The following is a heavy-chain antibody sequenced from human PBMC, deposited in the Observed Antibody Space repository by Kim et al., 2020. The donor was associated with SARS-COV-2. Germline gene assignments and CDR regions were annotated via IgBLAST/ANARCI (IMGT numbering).Heavy chain of an antibody. Sequence: GGSLRLSCAASGFTVSSNYMTWVRQAPGKGLECVSVIYGGGKTYYRDSVKGRFTISRDNSKNTLYLQMTSLRAEDTAVYYCARGASAAGTLWGQGTLVTVSS. J-gene: IGHJ4*02. CDR1: GFTVSSNY. CDR2: IYGGGKT. CDR3: ARGASAAGTL. D-gene: IGHD6-13*01. V-gene: IGHV3-53*01.